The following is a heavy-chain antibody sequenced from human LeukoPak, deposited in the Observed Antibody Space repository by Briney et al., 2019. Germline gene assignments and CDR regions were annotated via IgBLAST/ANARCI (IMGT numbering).Heavy chain of an antibody. J-gene: IGHJ4*02. CDR3: ARIRGPPPY. CDR2: INPAGGAT. CDR1: GYTFTSYH. V-gene: IGHV1-46*01. D-gene: IGHD2-15*01. Sequence: GASVKVSCKASGYTFTSYHLHWVRQVPGQGPEWMAIINPAGGATNYAQKFQGRVTVTRDTSTSTVYMELSSLRSEDTAVYYCARIRGPPPYWGQGTLVTVSS.